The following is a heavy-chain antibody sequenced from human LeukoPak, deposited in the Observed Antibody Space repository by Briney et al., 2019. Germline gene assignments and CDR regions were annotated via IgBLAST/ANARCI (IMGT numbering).Heavy chain of an antibody. V-gene: IGHV3-21*01. Sequence: NPGGSLRLSCAASGFTFSSYSMNWVRQAPGKGLEWVSSISSSSSYIYYADSVKGRFTISRDNAKNSLYLQMNSLRAEDTAVYYCARDFEICLKSIPLKGWFYPWGQGTLVTVSS. CDR2: ISSSSSYI. J-gene: IGHJ5*02. D-gene: IGHD3-16*01. CDR1: GFTFSSYS. CDR3: ARDFEICLKSIPLKGWFYP.